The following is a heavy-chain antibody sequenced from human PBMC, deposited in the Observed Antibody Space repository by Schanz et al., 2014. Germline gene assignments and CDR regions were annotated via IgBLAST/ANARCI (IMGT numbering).Heavy chain of an antibody. D-gene: IGHD5-18*01. J-gene: IGHJ6*02. Sequence: QVQLVQSGAEVKKPGSSVKVSCTASGGTFSSYTISWIRQAPGQGLEWMGRIIPVLAIADYAQKFQGRVTITADKSTSAASMELSILRSEDTAVYYCARGPSQGYSYGHNIGAYYYGMDVWGQGTTVTVSS. V-gene: IGHV1-69*02. CDR3: ARGPSQGYSYGHNIGAYYYGMDV. CDR1: GGTFSSYT. CDR2: IIPVLAIA.